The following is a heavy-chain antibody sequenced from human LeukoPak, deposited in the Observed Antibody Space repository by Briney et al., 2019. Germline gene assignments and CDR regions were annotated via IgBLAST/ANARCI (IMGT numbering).Heavy chain of an antibody. J-gene: IGHJ4*02. CDR1: GFTFSSYA. CDR3: ARDGISNPFDY. V-gene: IGHV3-30-3*01. Sequence: GALRLSCAASGFTFSSYAMHWVRQAPGKGLEWVAVISYDGSNKYYADSVKGRFTISRDNSKNTLYLQMSSLRAEDTAVYYCARDGISNPFDYWGQGTLVTVSS. D-gene: IGHD4-4*01. CDR2: ISYDGSNK.